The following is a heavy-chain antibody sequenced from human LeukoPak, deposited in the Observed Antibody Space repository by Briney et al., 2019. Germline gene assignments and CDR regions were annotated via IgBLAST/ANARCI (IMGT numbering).Heavy chain of an antibody. CDR1: GFTCSTYI. Sequence: GGSLRLSCAASGFTCSTYIMSWVRQAPGKGLEWLSLILHNGDSTYYADSVKGRFAISRDNSKNTLYLQMNSLRAEDTAVYYCARLSSFAFDIWGQGTMVTVSS. CDR3: ARLSSFAFDI. CDR2: ILHNGDST. D-gene: IGHD3-16*02. J-gene: IGHJ3*02. V-gene: IGHV3-23*01.